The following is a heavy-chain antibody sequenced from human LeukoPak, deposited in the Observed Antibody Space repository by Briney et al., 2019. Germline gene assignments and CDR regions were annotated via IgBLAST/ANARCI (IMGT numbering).Heavy chain of an antibody. CDR2: ISSSSSTI. CDR3: ARGGGLDV. D-gene: IGHD3-16*01. CDR1: GFTFSSYS. J-gene: IGHJ6*02. V-gene: IGHV3-48*04. Sequence: GGSLRLSCAASGFTFSSYSMNWVRQAPGKGLEWVSYISSSSSTIYYADSVKGRFTISRDDAKNSLYLQMSNLRAEDTAVYFCARGGGLDVWGQGATVTVSS.